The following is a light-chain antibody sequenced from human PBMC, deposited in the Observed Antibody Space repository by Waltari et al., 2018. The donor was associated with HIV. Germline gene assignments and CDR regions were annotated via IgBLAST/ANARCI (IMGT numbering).Light chain of an antibody. J-gene: IGKJ4*01. CDR3: QQYHAYPVT. CDR2: QAS. V-gene: IGKV1-5*03. Sequence: DIQMTQSPATLSASVGDRVPISCRASQNLNRWLAWYQQRPGKPPKFLIYQASSLESGVHSRFSGSGSGTLFTLTINSLQPADFATYYCQQYHAYPVTFGGGTKVESK. CDR1: QNLNRW.